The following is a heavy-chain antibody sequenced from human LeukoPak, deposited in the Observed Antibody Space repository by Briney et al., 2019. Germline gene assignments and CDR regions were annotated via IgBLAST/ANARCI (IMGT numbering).Heavy chain of an antibody. J-gene: IGHJ4*02. D-gene: IGHD3-22*01. Sequence: KPSETLSLTCAVYGGSFSGYYWSWIRQPPGKGLEWIGEINHSGSTNYNPSLKSRVTISVDTSKNQFSLKLSSVTAADTAVYYCASDSSGYCYVHWGQGTLVTVSS. CDR1: GGSFSGYY. CDR3: ASDSSGYCYVH. V-gene: IGHV4-34*01. CDR2: INHSGST.